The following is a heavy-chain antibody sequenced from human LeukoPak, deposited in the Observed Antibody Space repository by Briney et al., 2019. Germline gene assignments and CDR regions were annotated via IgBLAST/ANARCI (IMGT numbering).Heavy chain of an antibody. J-gene: IGHJ5*02. V-gene: IGHV4-4*07. D-gene: IGHD4-17*01. CDR3: ARDFLSGDDTGPPFDP. CDR1: GGSISSYY. Sequence: SETLSLTCTVSGGSISSYYWSWIRQPAGKGLEWIGRIYTSGSTNYNPSLKSRVTMSVDTSENQFSLKLSSVTAADTAVYYCARDFLSGDDTGPPFDPWGQGTLVTVSS. CDR2: IYTSGST.